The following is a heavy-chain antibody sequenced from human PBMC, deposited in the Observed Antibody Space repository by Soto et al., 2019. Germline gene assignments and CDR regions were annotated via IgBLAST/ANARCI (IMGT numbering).Heavy chain of an antibody. V-gene: IGHV4-59*01. D-gene: IGHD6-6*01. CDR1: GGSISSYY. J-gene: IGHJ6*02. Sequence: SETLSLTCTVSGGSISSYYWSWIRQPPGKGLEWIGYIYYSGSTNYNPSLKSRVTISVDTSKDQFSLKLSSVTAADTAVYYCARGNFVGIAARQYYYYGMDVWGQGTTVTVSS. CDR3: ARGNFVGIAARQYYYYGMDV. CDR2: IYYSGST.